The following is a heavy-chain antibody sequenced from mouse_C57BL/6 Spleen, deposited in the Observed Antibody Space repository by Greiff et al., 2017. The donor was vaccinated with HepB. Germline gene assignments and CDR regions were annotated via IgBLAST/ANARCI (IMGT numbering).Heavy chain of an antibody. D-gene: IGHD4-1*01. J-gene: IGHJ2*01. CDR2: IHPNSGST. CDR3: ARSETGTVYFDY. CDR1: GYTFTSYW. Sequence: QVQLQQSGAELVKPGASVKLSCKASGYTFTSYWMHWVKQRPGQGLEWIGMIHPNSGSTNYNEKFKSKATLTVDKSSSTAYMQLSSLTSEDSAVYYCARSETGTVYFDYWGQGTTLRVSS. V-gene: IGHV1-64*01.